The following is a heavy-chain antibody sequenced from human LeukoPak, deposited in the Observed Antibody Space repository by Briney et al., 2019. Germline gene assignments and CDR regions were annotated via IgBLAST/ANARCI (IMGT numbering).Heavy chain of an antibody. V-gene: IGHV3-7*01. CDR3: ATLVATTRFDY. J-gene: IGHJ4*02. D-gene: IGHD5-12*01. CDR2: IKQDGSEK. CDR1: GFTFSDYY. Sequence: GGSPRLSCAASGFTFSDYYMSWVRQAPGKGLEWVANIKQDGSEKYYVDSVKGRFTISRDNAKNSLYLQMSSLRADDMAVYYCATLVATTRFDYWGQGTLVTVSS.